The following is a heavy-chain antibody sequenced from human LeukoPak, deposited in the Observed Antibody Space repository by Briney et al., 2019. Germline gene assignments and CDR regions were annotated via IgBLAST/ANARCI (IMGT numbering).Heavy chain of an antibody. CDR3: ARTDGYQDAFDI. V-gene: IGHV4-38-2*01. D-gene: IGHD5-24*01. Sequence: SETLSPTCAVSGYSISSGYYWGWIRQPPGKGLEWIGSFYHSGSTYYNPSLKSRVTISVDTFNNQFSLKLSSVTAADTAVYYCARTDGYQDAFDIWGQGTMVTVSS. CDR2: FYHSGST. CDR1: GYSISSGYY. J-gene: IGHJ3*02.